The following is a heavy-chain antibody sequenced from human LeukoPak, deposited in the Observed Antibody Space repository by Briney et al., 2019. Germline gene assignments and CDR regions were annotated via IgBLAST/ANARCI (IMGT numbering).Heavy chain of an antibody. V-gene: IGHV4-59*02. CDR2: MSYSGRT. D-gene: IGHD2-15*01. CDR3: AQQVVGTSNSFDV. Sequence: SETLSLICNVSGDSVNAYYWTWIRQPPGKGLEWIASMSYSGRTDSNPSLQSRVSMSAGPSKSQFSLRLTSVTAADTAVYYCAQQVVGTSNSFDVWGQGTFVAVSS. J-gene: IGHJ3*01. CDR1: GDSVNAYY.